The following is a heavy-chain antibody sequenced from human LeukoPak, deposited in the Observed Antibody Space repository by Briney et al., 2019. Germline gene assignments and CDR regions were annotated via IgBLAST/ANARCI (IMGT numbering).Heavy chain of an antibody. V-gene: IGHV3-11*01. Sequence: GGSLRLSCAASGFTFSDYYMSWIRQAPGKGLEWVSYISSSGSTIYYADSVKGRFTISRDNAKNSLYLQMNSLRAEDTALYYCARDPGLGYYGDYESYWGQGTLVTVSS. CDR3: ARDPGLGYYGDYESY. D-gene: IGHD4-17*01. J-gene: IGHJ4*02. CDR2: ISSSGSTI. CDR1: GFTFSDYY.